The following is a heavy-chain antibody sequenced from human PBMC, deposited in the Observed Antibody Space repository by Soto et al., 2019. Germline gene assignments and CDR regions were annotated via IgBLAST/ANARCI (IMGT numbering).Heavy chain of an antibody. J-gene: IGHJ4*02. CDR2: ISGSGGST. CDR3: AKDNGYSSGWKDY. D-gene: IGHD6-19*01. Sequence: EVQLLESGGGLVQPGGSLRLSCAASGFTFSTYAISWVRQAPGKGLEWVSAISGSGGSTYYADSVKGRFTISRDNSKNTLYLQMNSRRAEDTAVYYCAKDNGYSSGWKDYWGQGTLVTVSS. V-gene: IGHV3-23*01. CDR1: GFTFSTYA.